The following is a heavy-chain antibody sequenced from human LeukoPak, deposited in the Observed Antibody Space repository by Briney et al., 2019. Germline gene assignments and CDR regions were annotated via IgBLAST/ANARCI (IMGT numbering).Heavy chain of an antibody. CDR1: SGSSIGYY. CDR3: ARRRDLIVVLITADYFDY. CDR2: ISHSGST. V-gene: IGHV4-34*01. Sequence: SETLSLTCAFSSGSSIGYYSSCVRQPPGKGLEWIGDISHSGSTNYNPSLKSRVAISIDTSKNQFSLKLNSVTAADTAMYYCARRRDLIVVLITADYFDYWGQGTLVTVSS. D-gene: IGHD3-22*01. J-gene: IGHJ4*02.